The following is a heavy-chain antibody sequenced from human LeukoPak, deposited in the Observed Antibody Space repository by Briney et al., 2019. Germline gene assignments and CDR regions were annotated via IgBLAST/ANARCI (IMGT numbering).Heavy chain of an antibody. J-gene: IGHJ4*02. V-gene: IGHV3-9*01. CDR3: ARESGRN. CDR2: ISWNSGSI. D-gene: IGHD5-12*01. CDR1: GFTFDDYA. Sequence: GGSLRLSCAASGFTFDDYAMHWVRQAPEKGLEWVSGISWNSGSIGYADSVKGRFTISRDNAKNSLYLQMNSLRAEDTAVYYCARESGRNWGQGTLVTVSS.